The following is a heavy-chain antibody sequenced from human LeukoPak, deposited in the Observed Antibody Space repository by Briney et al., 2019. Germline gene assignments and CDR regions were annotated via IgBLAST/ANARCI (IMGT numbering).Heavy chain of an antibody. CDR1: GSSITSHY. V-gene: IGHV4-59*11. CDR2: IQDSGST. CDR3: ARGRGYGYGIAY. Sequence: SETLSLTCTVSGSSITSHYWSWIRQAPGKGLEFIGYIQDSGSTTYIPSLHTRAAMSLNTSDTSKIPFSLQLNSVTAEDAAVYYCARGRGYGYGIAYWGQGTRIPVS. J-gene: IGHJ4*02. D-gene: IGHD5-18*01.